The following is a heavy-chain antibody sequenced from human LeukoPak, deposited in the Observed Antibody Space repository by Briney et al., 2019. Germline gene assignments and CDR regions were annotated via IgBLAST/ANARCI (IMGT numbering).Heavy chain of an antibody. CDR2: ISYDGSNK. CDR1: GFTFSDYA. V-gene: IGHV3-30-3*01. CDR3: ARMAAAGTGGPWYYYGMDV. J-gene: IGHJ6*02. Sequence: GGSLRLSCAASGFTFSDYAMHWVRQAPGKGLEWVAVISYDGSNKYYADSVKGRFTISRDNSKNTLYLQMNSLRAEDTAVYYCARMAAAGTGGPWYYYGMDVWGQGTTVTVSS. D-gene: IGHD6-13*01.